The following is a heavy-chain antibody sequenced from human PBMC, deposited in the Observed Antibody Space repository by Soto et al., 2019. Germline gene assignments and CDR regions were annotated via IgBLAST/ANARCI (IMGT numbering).Heavy chain of an antibody. V-gene: IGHV1-18*01. CDR3: VRDFVKVPPPLCYIDF. D-gene: IGHD2-2*01. J-gene: IGHJ4*02. CDR2: ISAYNGNT. CDR1: GYTFTSYG. Sequence: WASVKVSCKASGYTFTSYGISWVRQAPGQGLEWMGWISAYNGNTNYAQKLQGRVTMTTDTSTSTAYMDLRSLGSEDTAVYYCVRDFVKVPPPLCYIDFPGQGTLGTVFS.